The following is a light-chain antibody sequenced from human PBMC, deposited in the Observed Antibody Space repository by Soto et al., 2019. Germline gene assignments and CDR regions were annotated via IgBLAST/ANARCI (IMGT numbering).Light chain of an antibody. V-gene: IGKV1-12*01. CDR2: AAS. Sequence: DIHMTQSPSSVSASVGDRVTITCRASEGISSWVAWYQQKPGKAPNLLIYAASSLQSGVPSRFSGSGSGTEFTLTISSLQPEDFATYYCQQADTFPLTFGGGTKVEI. CDR3: QQADTFPLT. J-gene: IGKJ4*01. CDR1: EGISSW.